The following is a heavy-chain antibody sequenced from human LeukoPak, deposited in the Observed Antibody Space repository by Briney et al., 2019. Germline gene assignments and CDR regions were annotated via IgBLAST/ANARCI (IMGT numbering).Heavy chain of an antibody. V-gene: IGHV3-48*03. J-gene: IGHJ3*02. CDR1: GFTFSSYE. CDR2: ISSSGSTI. D-gene: IGHD3-22*01. CDR3: ASLPYYYDSSGDAFDI. Sequence: GGSLRLSCAASGFTFSSYEMNWVRQAPGKGLEWVSYISSSGSTIYYADSVKGRFTISRDNAKNSLYLQMNSLRAEDTAVYYCASLPYYYDSSGDAFDIWGQGTMVTVSS.